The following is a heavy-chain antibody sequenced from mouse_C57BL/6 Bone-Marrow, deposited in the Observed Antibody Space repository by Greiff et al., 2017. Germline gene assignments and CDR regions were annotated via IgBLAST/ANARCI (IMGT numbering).Heavy chain of an antibody. Sequence: QVQLQQPGAELVRPGTSVKLSCKASGYTFTSYWMHWVKQRPGQGLEWIGVIDPSDSYTNYNQKFKGKATLTVDTSSSTAYMQLSSLTSEDSAVYYCARREVYDGYVHYYAMDYWGQGTSVTVSS. J-gene: IGHJ4*01. V-gene: IGHV1-59*01. D-gene: IGHD2-3*01. CDR3: ARREVYDGYVHYYAMDY. CDR1: GYTFTSYW. CDR2: IDPSDSYT.